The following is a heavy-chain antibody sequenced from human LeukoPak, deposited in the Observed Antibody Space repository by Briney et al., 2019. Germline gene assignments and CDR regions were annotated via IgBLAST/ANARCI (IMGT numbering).Heavy chain of an antibody. V-gene: IGHV1-18*01. CDR2: ISPYNGNT. CDR3: ARDRAVVVAATDY. J-gene: IGHJ4*02. CDR1: GYTFTTYG. D-gene: IGHD2-15*01. Sequence: ASVKVSCKASGYTFTTYGISWVRQAPGQGLEWMGWISPYNGNTNYAQKLQGRVTMTTDTPTSTAYMELRSLRSDYTAVYYCARDRAVVVAATDYWGQGTLVTVSS.